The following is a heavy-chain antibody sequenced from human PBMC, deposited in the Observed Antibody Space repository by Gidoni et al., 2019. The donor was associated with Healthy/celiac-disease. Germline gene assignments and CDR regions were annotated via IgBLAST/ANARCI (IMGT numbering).Heavy chain of an antibody. J-gene: IGHJ4*02. V-gene: IGHV3-66*01. D-gene: IGHD3-9*01. Sequence: EVQLVESGGGLVQPGGSLRLSCAASGFTVSSNYMSWVRQAPGKGLEWVSVIYSGGSTYYADSVKGRFTISRDNSKNTLYLQMNSLRAEDTAVYYCARDLRYYDILTGYYSYYFDYWGQGTLVTVSS. CDR3: ARDLRYYDILTGYYSYYFDY. CDR1: GFTVSSNY. CDR2: IYSGGST.